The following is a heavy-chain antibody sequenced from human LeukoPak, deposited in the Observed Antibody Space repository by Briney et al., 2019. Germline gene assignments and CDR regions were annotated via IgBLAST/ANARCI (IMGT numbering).Heavy chain of an antibody. CDR3: TTGLGYCSSTSCPPFDY. CDR1: GFTFSSFG. CDR2: IKSKTDGGTT. J-gene: IGHJ4*02. D-gene: IGHD2-2*01. V-gene: IGHV3-15*01. Sequence: RLGGSLRLSCSASGFTFSSFGMHWVRQAPGKGLEWVGRIKSKTDGGTTDYAAPVKGRFTISRDDSKNTLYLQMNSLKTEDTAVYYCTTGLGYCSSTSCPPFDYWGQGTLVTISS.